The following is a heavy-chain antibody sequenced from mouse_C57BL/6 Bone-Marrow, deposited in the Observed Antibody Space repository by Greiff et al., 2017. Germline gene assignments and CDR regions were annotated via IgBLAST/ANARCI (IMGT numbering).Heavy chain of an antibody. CDR1: GYTFTNYW. CDR2: IYPGGGYT. Sequence: QVQLQQSGAELVRPGTSVKMSCKASGYTFTNYWIGWAKQRPGHGLEWIGDIYPGGGYTNYNEKFKGKATLTADKSSSPAYMQFSSLTSEYSAIYYCATGSSPAWFAYWGQGTLVTVSA. J-gene: IGHJ3*01. D-gene: IGHD1-1*01. CDR3: ATGSSPAWFAY. V-gene: IGHV1-63*01.